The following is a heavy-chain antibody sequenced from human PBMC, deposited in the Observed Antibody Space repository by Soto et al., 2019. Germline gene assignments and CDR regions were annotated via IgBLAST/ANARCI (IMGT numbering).Heavy chain of an antibody. D-gene: IGHD3-22*01. Sequence: ASVKVSCKASGYSFTSYAFSWVRQAPGQGLEWMGWINGYNGNTNYAEQLQGRVTMTKDTSTKTAYMELSSLRPDDTAVYYCAKVFYYYDSSGYYYLDYWGQGTLVTVSS. V-gene: IGHV1-18*04. CDR2: INGYNGNT. J-gene: IGHJ4*02. CDR3: AKVFYYYDSSGYYYLDY. CDR1: GYSFTSYA.